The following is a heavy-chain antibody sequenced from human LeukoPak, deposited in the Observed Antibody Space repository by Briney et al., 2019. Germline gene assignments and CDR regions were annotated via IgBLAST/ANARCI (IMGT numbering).Heavy chain of an antibody. V-gene: IGHV4-59*01. D-gene: IGHD6-13*01. CDR1: GDSISSYY. J-gene: IGHJ4*02. CDR3: ATGYSSTWYYFDY. Sequence: PSETLSLTCTVSGDSISSYYWSWIRQPPGRGLEWIGYIYHSGSTNYNPSLKSRVTISADTSKDQFSLKLASVTAADTAVYYCATGYSSTWYYFDYWGQGTLVTVSS. CDR2: IYHSGST.